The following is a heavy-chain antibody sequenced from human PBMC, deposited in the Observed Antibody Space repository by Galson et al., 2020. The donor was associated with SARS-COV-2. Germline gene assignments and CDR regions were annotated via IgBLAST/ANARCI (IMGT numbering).Heavy chain of an antibody. CDR3: AKDFDDYGDDMPYYMDV. Sequence: GGSLRLSCVVSGFTFSSYAMHWVRQAPGKGLEWVAVISFDGSDIQYGDSVRGRFTVFRDDSKNTLYLQMNSLRPEDTAVYYCAKDFDDYGDDMPYYMDVWGKGATVTVSS. J-gene: IGHJ6*03. D-gene: IGHD4-17*01. V-gene: IGHV3-30*18. CDR1: GFTFSSYA. CDR2: ISFDGSDI.